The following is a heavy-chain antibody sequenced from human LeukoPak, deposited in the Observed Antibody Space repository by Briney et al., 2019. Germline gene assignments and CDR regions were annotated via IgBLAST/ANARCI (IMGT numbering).Heavy chain of an antibody. CDR1: GFTFSSYW. CDR3: ARDGSETYYDFWSGCPPAGYYDY. V-gene: IGHV3-7*05. CDR2: IKQDGSEK. D-gene: IGHD3-3*01. J-gene: IGHJ4*02. Sequence: RGSLRLSCAASGFTFSSYWMSWVRQAPGKGLEWVANIKQDGSEKYYVDSVKGRFTISRDNAKNSLYLQMNSLRAEDTAVYYCARDGSETYYDFWSGCPPAGYYDYWGQGTLVTVSS.